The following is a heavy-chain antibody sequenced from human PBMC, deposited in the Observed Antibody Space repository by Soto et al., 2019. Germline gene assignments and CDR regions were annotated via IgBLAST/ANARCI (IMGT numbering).Heavy chain of an antibody. CDR3: ARGLRNPTAGGNWFDP. D-gene: IGHD6-13*01. CDR1: GYTFASYD. CDR2: MNPNSGAT. V-gene: IGHV1-8*01. J-gene: IGHJ5*02. Sequence: QVQLVQSGAEVKKPGASVKVSCKASGYTFASYDINWVRQATGQGLEWMGWMNPNSGATGYAQNFQGRVTMTRNPSITTAYMELNSLRSEDTAVYFCARGLRNPTAGGNWFDPWGQGTLVTVSS.